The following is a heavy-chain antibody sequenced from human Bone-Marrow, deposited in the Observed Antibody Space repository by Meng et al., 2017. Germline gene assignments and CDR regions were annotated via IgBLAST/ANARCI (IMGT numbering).Heavy chain of an antibody. CDR3: ARDFGFGGGYYGMDV. V-gene: IGHV4-59*01. CDR1: GGSISSFY. CDR2: IYNSGST. Sequence: SETLSLTCTASGGSISSFYWSWIRQPPGKGLEWIGCIYNSGSTNYNPSLKSRVTISVDTSKNQFSLKLSSVTAADTAVYYCARDFGFGGGYYGMDVWGQGTMVTVSS. D-gene: IGHD3-10*01. J-gene: IGHJ6*02.